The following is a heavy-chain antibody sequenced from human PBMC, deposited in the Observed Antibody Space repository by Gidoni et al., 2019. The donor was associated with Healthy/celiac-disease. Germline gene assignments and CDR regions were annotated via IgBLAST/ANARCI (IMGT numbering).Heavy chain of an antibody. CDR1: GYTFTSYD. V-gene: IGHV1-8*01. CDR2: MKPNSGNT. J-gene: IGHJ6*03. Sequence: QVQLVQSGAEVKKPGASVKVSCKSSGYTFTSYDINWVRQATGQGLEWMGWMKPNSGNTGYAQKFQGRVTMSRNTSISTAYMELSSLRSEDTAVYYCARASPGGYYTRHYYYYMDVWGKGTTVTVSS. CDR3: ARASPGGYYTRHYYYYMDV. D-gene: IGHD3-3*01.